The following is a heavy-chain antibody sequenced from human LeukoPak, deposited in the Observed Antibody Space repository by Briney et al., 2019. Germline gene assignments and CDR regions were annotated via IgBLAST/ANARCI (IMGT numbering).Heavy chain of an antibody. CDR1: GGSFSGYY. Sequence: SETLSLTCAVYGGSFSGYYWSWIRQPPGKGLEWIGYFYYTGSTNYNPSFKSRVTLSVDTSKNQFSLKLISVTAADTAVYYCARAQPPPGGSPYNYWGQGTLVTVSS. D-gene: IGHD2-15*01. CDR2: FYYTGST. V-gene: IGHV4-59*01. CDR3: ARAQPPPGGSPYNY. J-gene: IGHJ4*02.